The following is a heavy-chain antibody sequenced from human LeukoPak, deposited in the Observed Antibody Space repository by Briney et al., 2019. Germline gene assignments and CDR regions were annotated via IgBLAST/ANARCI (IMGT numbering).Heavy chain of an antibody. J-gene: IGHJ4*02. D-gene: IGHD3-3*01. Sequence: GGSLRLSCVGSGFTSIAYALTWARQAPGKGLEWVSGISGGGVTTYYADSVKGRFTISRDNSKNTLYLQMNSLRAEDTAVYYCARGVPYDSWSGPHYSDYWGQGTLVTVSS. CDR2: ISGGGVTT. CDR3: ARGVPYDSWSGPHYSDY. CDR1: GFTSIAYA. V-gene: IGHV3-23*01.